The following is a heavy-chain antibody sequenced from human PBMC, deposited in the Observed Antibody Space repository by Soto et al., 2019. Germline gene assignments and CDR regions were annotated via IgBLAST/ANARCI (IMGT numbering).Heavy chain of an antibody. CDR1: GDSVSNDNYY. CDR3: ARSQRGRTAFTCDY. J-gene: IGHJ4*02. Sequence: QVQLQESGPGLVKPSETLSLTCAVSGDSVSNDNYYWSWIRPPPGKGLEWIGYIYYSGTTNYNSYLKSRLSLSVDMSKNQFSLKLASVTAADTAVYFCARSQRGRTAFTCDYWGQGALVTVSS. D-gene: IGHD3-16*01. CDR2: IYYSGTT. V-gene: IGHV4-61*01.